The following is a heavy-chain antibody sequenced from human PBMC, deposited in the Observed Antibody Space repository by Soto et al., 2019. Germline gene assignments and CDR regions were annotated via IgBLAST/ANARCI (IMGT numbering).Heavy chain of an antibody. CDR2: INAGNGNT. CDR1: GSTFTSYA. CDR3: GRGGTLSWFFDL. J-gene: IGHJ2*01. V-gene: IGHV1-3*01. Sequence: ASVKVSCKASGSTFTSYAMHWVRQAPGQRLEWMGWINAGNGNTKYSQKFQGRVTITRDTSASTAYMELSSLRSEDTAVYYCGRGGTLSWFFDLGGRGPWAPVPS. D-gene: IGHD3-16*01.